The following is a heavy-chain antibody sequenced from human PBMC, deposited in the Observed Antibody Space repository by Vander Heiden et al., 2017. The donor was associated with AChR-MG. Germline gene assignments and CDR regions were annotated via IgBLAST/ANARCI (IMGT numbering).Heavy chain of an antibody. CDR3: ARDSGVKATPDYYYYYGMDV. J-gene: IGHJ6*02. D-gene: IGHD7-27*01. V-gene: IGHV3-33*01. Sequence: QLQLVESGGGVVQPGRSRRLSCAASRVTFSSYGLLGYRQAQGKGLEWVAVIRYDGSNKYYADSVKGRFTISRDNSKNTLYLQMNSLSAEDTAVYYCARDSGVKATPDYYYYYGMDVWGQGTTVTVSS. CDR2: IRYDGSNK. CDR1: RVTFSSYG.